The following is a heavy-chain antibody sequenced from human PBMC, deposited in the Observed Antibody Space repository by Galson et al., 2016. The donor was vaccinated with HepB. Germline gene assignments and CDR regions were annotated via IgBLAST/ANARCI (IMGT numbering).Heavy chain of an antibody. Sequence: SLRLPCAASGFTFTDYWVTWVRQAPGKGLEWVANIGPDGIEKYYADSVKGRFIISRDNAKNSLYLQMNSLRAEDTAVYYCARNSGFHDHWGQGTLVTVSS. CDR3: ARNSGFHDH. CDR2: IGPDGIEK. CDR1: GFTFTDYW. V-gene: IGHV3-7*05. D-gene: IGHD3-9*01. J-gene: IGHJ4*02.